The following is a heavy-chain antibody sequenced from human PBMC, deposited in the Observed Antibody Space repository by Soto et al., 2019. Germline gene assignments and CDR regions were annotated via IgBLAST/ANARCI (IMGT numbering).Heavy chain of an antibody. CDR3: AKGTSTTGSLPQMDV. V-gene: IGHV3-9*01. Sequence: GGSLRLSCAASGFTFDDYAMHWVRQAPGKGLEWVSGISWNSGSIGYADSVKGRFTISRDNAKNSLYLQMNSLRAEDTALYYCAKGTSTTGSLPQMDVWGKGTTVTVSS. CDR2: ISWNSGSI. J-gene: IGHJ6*04. CDR1: GFTFDDYA. D-gene: IGHD1-1*01.